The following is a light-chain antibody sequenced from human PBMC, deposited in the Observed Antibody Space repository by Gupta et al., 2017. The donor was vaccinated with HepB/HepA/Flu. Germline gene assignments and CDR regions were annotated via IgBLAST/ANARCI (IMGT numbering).Light chain of an antibody. J-gene: IGKJ5*01. V-gene: IGKV1-39*01. CDR3: QQSYSTPPIT. CDR2: AAS. CDR1: QSISSY. Sequence: DIQMTQSPSSLSASVGDRVTITCRASQSISSYLNWYQQKPGKAPKLLIYAASSLQSRVPSRFSGSRSGTDFTLTISSLQPEDFTTYYCQQSYSTPPITFGQGTRLEIK.